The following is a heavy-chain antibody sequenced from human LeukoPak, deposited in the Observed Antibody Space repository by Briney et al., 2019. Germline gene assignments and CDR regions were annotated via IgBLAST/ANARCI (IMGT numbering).Heavy chain of an antibody. D-gene: IGHD4-17*01. J-gene: IGHJ4*02. CDR3: ARSEQQDFGDYEFDY. CDR1: GFTFNSYA. CDR2: ISSDGDST. V-gene: IGHV3-64*01. Sequence: PGGSLRLSCAASGFTFNSYAVHWVRQAPGKGLEYVSAISSDGDSTYYANSVKGRFTISRDNSKNTLYLQMGSLRAEDMAVYYCARSEQQDFGDYEFDYWGQGTLVTVSS.